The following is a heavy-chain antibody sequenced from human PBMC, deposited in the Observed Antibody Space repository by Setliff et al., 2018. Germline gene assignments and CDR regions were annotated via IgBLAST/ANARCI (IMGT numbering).Heavy chain of an antibody. CDR1: GGSFSTYY. CDR3: ARTPFWQNWFDP. CDR2: INHSGST. V-gene: IGHV4-34*01. J-gene: IGHJ5*02. Sequence: SETLSLTCAVYGGSFSTYYWIWIRQPPGKGLEWIGEINHSGSTNYNPSLKSRVTISVDTPKNQFSLKLSSVTAADTAVYYCARTPFWQNWFDPWGQGTQVTVSS.